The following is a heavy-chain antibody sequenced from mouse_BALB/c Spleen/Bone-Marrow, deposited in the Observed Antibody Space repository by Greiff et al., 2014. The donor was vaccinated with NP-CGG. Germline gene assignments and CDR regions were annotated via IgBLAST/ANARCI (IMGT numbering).Heavy chain of an antibody. CDR2: ISYSGIT. D-gene: IGHD3-3*01. CDR3: ARGRAAWFAY. CDR1: GYSITSDYA. Sequence: EVMLVESGPGLVKPSQSLSLTCTVTGYSITSDYAWNWIRQFPENKLEWMGYISYSGITNYNPSLKSRISITRDTSKNQFFLQLNSVTTEDTATYYCARGRAAWFAYWGQGTLVTVSA. J-gene: IGHJ3*01. V-gene: IGHV3-2*02.